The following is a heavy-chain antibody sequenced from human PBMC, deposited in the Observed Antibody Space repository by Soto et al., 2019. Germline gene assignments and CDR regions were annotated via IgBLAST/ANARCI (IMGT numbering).Heavy chain of an antibody. Sequence: GGSLRLSCAASGFTFSSYAIHWVRQAPCKGLEWVAVISYDGINKYYADSVKGRFTISRDNSKNTLYLQMNSLRAEDTAVYYCQRDRGMVRAVIIFYVDYWVHGTLVNVSS. CDR1: GFTFSSYA. V-gene: IGHV3-30-3*01. CDR3: QRDRGMVRAVIIFYVDY. CDR2: ISYDGINK. D-gene: IGHD3-10*01. J-gene: IGHJ4*01.